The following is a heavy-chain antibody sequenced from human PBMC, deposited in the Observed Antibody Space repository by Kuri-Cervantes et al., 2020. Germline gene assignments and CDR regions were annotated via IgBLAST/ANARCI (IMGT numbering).Heavy chain of an antibody. CDR2: INHSGST. D-gene: IGHD2-15*01. CDR3: ARLYCSGGSRYATFQH. J-gene: IGHJ1*01. V-gene: IGHV4-39*07. Sequence: SETLSLTCTVSGGSISSGGYYWSWIRQPPGKGLEWIGEINHSGSTNYNPSLKSRVTISVDTSKNQFSLKLSSVTAADTAVYYCARLYCSGGSRYATFQHWGQGTLVTVSS. CDR1: GGSISSGGYY.